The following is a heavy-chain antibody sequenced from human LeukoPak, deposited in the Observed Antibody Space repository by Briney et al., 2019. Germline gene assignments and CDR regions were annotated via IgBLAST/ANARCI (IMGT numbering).Heavy chain of an antibody. CDR3: AREQGGYDYVWGSYRYTNWFDP. D-gene: IGHD3-16*02. CDR1: GFTFSGHE. CDR2: INHSGST. Sequence: PGGSLRLACAASGFTFSGHEMNWVRQAPGKGLEWIGEINHSGSTNYNPSLKSRVTISVDTSKNQFSLKLSSVTAADTAVYYCAREQGGYDYVWGSYRYTNWFDPWGQGTLVTVSS. V-gene: IGHV4-34*01. J-gene: IGHJ5*02.